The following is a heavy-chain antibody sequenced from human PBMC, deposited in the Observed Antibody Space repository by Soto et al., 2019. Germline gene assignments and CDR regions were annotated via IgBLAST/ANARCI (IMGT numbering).Heavy chain of an antibody. D-gene: IGHD6-13*01. CDR1: GYTFSDYY. J-gene: IGHJ6*02. CDR2: INPNSGGT. CDR3: ASQGDIAAAGEDGMDV. V-gene: IGHV1-2*02. Sequence: ASVKVSCKASGYTFSDYYIHWVRQAPGQGLEWMGWINPNSGGTKYAPKFQGGVTMTRDTSITTAYMELSRLRSDDTAVYYCASQGDIAAAGEDGMDVWGQGTTVTVSS.